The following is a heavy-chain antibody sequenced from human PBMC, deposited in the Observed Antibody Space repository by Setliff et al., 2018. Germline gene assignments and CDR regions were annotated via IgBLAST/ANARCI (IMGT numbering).Heavy chain of an antibody. CDR1: GFTFSSYA. CDR2: ISGSGGST. CDR3: ARVLGLRSGAFDI. J-gene: IGHJ3*02. D-gene: IGHD5-12*01. Sequence: GGSLRLSCAASGFTFSSYAMSWVRQAPGKGLEWVSAISGSGGSTYYADSVKGRFTISRDNAKNSLYLQMNSLRAEDTAVYYCARVLGLRSGAFDIWGQGTMVTVS. V-gene: IGHV3-23*01.